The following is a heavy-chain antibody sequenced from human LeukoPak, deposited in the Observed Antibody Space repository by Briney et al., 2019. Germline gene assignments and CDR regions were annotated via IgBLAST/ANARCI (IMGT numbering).Heavy chain of an antibody. CDR1: GFTFSSYA. Sequence: GGSLRLSCAASGFTFSSYAMSWVRQAPGKGLEWVSAISGSGGSTYYADSVKGRFTISRDNSKNTLYLQMNSLRAEDTAVYYCAKDIKRYCSGGSCYDYFDYWGQGTLVTVSS. V-gene: IGHV3-23*01. D-gene: IGHD2-15*01. J-gene: IGHJ4*02. CDR2: ISGSGGST. CDR3: AKDIKRYCSGGSCYDYFDY.